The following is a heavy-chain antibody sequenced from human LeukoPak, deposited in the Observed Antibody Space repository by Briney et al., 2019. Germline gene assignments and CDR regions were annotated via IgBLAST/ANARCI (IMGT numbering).Heavy chain of an antibody. V-gene: IGHV1-2*02. D-gene: IGHD6-19*01. CDR2: INPNSGGT. CDR1: GYTFTGYY. CDR3: AGDPPSSGWYNWFDP. J-gene: IGHJ5*02. Sequence: GASVKVSCKASGYTFTGYYMHWVRQAPGQGLEWMGWINPNSGGTNYAQKFQGRVTMTRDTSISTAYMELSRLRSDDTAVYYCAGDPPSSGWYNWFDPWGQGTLVTVSS.